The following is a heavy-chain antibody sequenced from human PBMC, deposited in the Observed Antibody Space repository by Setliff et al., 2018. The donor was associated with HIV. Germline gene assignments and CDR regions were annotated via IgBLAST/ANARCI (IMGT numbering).Heavy chain of an antibody. J-gene: IGHJ6*02. CDR1: GYKFTDYW. V-gene: IGHV1-3*01. CDR2: INAANGNT. Sequence: GESLKISCKGFGYKFTDYWVGWVRQMPGEGLEWMGWINAANGNTKYSQKFQGRVTIIRDTSASTAYMELSSLRSEDTAVYYCAREQLGFGPPRGMDVWGQGTTVTVSS. D-gene: IGHD6-13*01. CDR3: AREQLGFGPPRGMDV.